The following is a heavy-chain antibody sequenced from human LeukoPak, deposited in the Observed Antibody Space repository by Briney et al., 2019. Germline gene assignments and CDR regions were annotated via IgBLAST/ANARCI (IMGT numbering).Heavy chain of an antibody. CDR3: AELGITMIGGV. CDR1: GFTFSSYS. CDR2: ISSRGGST. V-gene: IGHV3-21*01. D-gene: IGHD3-10*02. Sequence: GGSLRLSCAASGFTFSSYSMNWVRQAPGKGLEWVSGISSRGGSTHYADSVKGRFTISRDNAKNSLYLQMNSLRAEDTAVYYCAELGITMIGGVWGKGTTVTISS. J-gene: IGHJ6*04.